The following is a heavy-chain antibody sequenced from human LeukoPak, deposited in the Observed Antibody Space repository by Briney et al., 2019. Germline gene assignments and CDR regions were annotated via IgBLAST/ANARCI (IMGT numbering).Heavy chain of an antibody. D-gene: IGHD5-18*01. CDR1: GFTFSNHG. V-gene: IGHV3-33*06. Sequence: PGGSLRLSCAASGFTFSNHGMHWVRQAPGKGLEWVAVIWYDGSNKYYADSVKGRFTISRDNSKNTLFLQMNSLRAEDTAVYYCAKESADSYGYYYYYMDVWGKGTTVTVSS. J-gene: IGHJ6*03. CDR2: IWYDGSNK. CDR3: AKESADSYGYYYYYMDV.